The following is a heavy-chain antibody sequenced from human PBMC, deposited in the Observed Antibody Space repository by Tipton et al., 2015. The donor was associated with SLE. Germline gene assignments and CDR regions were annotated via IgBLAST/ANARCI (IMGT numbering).Heavy chain of an antibody. Sequence: SLRLSCAASGFTFSSYGMHWVRQAPGKGLEWVAFIRYDGSNKYYADSVKGRFTISRDNSKNTLYLQMNGLRAEDTAVYYCAKDEGDIVVVPAAIWNDYYYGMDVWGQGTTVTVSS. J-gene: IGHJ6*02. V-gene: IGHV3-30*02. CDR2: IRYDGSNK. CDR3: AKDEGDIVVVPAAIWNDYYYGMDV. D-gene: IGHD2-2*01. CDR1: GFTFSSYG.